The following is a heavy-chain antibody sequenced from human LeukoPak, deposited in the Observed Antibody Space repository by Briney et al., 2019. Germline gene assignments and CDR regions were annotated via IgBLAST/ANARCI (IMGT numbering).Heavy chain of an antibody. CDR2: IYYSGST. CDR1: GGSISSSSYY. D-gene: IGHD5-18*01. CDR3: ARVRRGIQLWEGEPFDY. V-gene: IGHV4-39*07. J-gene: IGHJ4*02. Sequence: PSETLSLTCTVSGGSISSSSYYWGWIRQPPGKGLEWIGSIYYSGSTYYNPSLKSRVTISVDTSKNQFSLKLSSVTAADTAVYYCARVRRGIQLWEGEPFDYWGQGTLVTVSS.